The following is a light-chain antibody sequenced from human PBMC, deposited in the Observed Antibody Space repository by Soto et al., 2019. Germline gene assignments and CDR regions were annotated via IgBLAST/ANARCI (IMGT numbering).Light chain of an antibody. CDR1: SSNIGSNS. CDR2: DDN. V-gene: IGLV1-51*01. CDR3: GSWDSSLSAYV. Sequence: QSVLTQRPSVSAAPEQKVTISCSGRSSNIGSNSVSWYQQLPGTAPKLLIYDDNKRPSGIPDRFSGSKSGTSATLGITGFQTGDEADYYCGSWDSSLSAYVFGTGTKVTVL. J-gene: IGLJ1*01.